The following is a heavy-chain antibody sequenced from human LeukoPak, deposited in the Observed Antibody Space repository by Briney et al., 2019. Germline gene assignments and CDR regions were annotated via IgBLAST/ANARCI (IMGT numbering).Heavy chain of an antibody. V-gene: IGHV4-59*01. CDR3: ARGVEMATIVLDY. D-gene: IGHD5-24*01. CDR1: GGSISSSY. J-gene: IGHJ4*02. CDR2: IYYSGST. Sequence: SETLSLTCTVPGGSISSSYWSWIRQPPGKGLDWIGYIYYSGSTSYNPSLQSRVTISVDTSKNQFSLKLSSVTAADTAVYYCARGVEMATIVLDYWGQGTLVTVSS.